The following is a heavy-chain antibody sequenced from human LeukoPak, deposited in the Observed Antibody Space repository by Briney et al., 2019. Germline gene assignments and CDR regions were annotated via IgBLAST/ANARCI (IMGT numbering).Heavy chain of an antibody. J-gene: IGHJ4*02. V-gene: IGHV4-59*04. Sequence: SETLSLTCTVSGGSISRYYWSWIRQSPGKGLEWIGSIYYSGSTYYNPSLMSRVTISVDTSKNQFSLNLNSVTAADTAVYYCARHRGYCSSTSCSHFDYWGQGTLVTVSS. CDR2: IYYSGST. CDR1: GGSISRYY. CDR3: ARHRGYCSSTSCSHFDY. D-gene: IGHD2-2*01.